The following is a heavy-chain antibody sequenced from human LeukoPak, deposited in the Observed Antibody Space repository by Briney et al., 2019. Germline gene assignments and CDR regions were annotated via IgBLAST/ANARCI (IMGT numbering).Heavy chain of an antibody. CDR3: ARGVYYGSGTFEYFDY. J-gene: IGHJ4*02. D-gene: IGHD3-10*01. V-gene: IGHV1-69*06. Sequence: SVKVSCKASGGTFSSYAISWVRQAPGQGLEWMGGIIPIFGTANYAQKFQGRLTITADKSTSTAYMELSSLISEDTAVYYCARGVYYGSGTFEYFDYWGQGILVTVSS. CDR2: IIPIFGTA. CDR1: GGTFSSYA.